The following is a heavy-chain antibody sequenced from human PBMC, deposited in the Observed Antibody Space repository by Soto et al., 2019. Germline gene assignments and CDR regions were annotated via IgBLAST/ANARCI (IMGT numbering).Heavy chain of an antibody. D-gene: IGHD3-9*01. CDR2: ISGSGGST. V-gene: IGHV3-23*01. CDR1: GFTFSSYA. J-gene: IGHJ6*02. Sequence: PGGSLRLSCAASGFTFSSYAMSWVRQAPGKGLEWVSAISGSGGSTYYADSVKGRFTISRGNSKNTLYLQMNSLRAEDTAVYYCAKRGRYGNFVWLLSKDYYDGMDFWGQGTTVTVSS. CDR3: AKRGRYGNFVWLLSKDYYDGMDF.